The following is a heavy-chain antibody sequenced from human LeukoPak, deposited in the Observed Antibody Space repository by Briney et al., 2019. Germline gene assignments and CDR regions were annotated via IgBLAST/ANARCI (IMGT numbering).Heavy chain of an antibody. CDR3: ARDQPYCSGGSCYPEAWFDP. CDR2: INPNSGGT. CDR1: GYTFIGHY. V-gene: IGHV1-2*02. J-gene: IGHJ5*02. D-gene: IGHD2-15*01. Sequence: ASVKVSCKASGYTFIGHYIHWVRQAPGQGLEWMGWINPNSGGTNYAQKFQGRVTMTRDTSISTAYMELSRLRSDDTAVYYCARDQPYCSGGSCYPEAWFDPWGQGTLVTVSS.